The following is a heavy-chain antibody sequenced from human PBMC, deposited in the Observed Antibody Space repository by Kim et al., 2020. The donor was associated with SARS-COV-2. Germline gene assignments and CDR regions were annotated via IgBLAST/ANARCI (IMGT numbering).Heavy chain of an antibody. J-gene: IGHJ4*02. V-gene: IGHV1-3*01. CDR3: ARGSGRKFDS. D-gene: IGHD6-25*01. Sequence: ASVKVSCKASGYSFTSYNIHWVRQAPGQRLEWMGWINPGSYNTKYSQECQGRVTFTRDTSASTVYLELISLGSEDTAVYYCARGSGRKFDSWGQGTMVTV. CDR2: INPGSYNT. CDR1: GYSFTSYN.